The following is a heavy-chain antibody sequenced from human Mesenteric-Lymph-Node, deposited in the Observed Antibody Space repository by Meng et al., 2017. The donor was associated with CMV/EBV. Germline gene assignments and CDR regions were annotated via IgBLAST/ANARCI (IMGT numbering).Heavy chain of an antibody. D-gene: IGHD2-15*01. Sequence: SGCTFSTYSRDWVRQAPGKGLEWVSSISSGSSYIYYADSVRGRFTISRDNAKNSLYLQMNSLRAEDTALYYCARDVCSGGGCYSFDYWGQGTLVTVSS. CDR2: ISSGSSYI. CDR3: ARDVCSGGGCYSFDY. J-gene: IGHJ4*02. CDR1: GCTFSTYS. V-gene: IGHV3-21*01.